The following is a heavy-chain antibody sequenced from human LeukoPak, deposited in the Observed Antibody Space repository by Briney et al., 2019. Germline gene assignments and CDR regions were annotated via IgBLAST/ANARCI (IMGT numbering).Heavy chain of an antibody. D-gene: IGHD4-17*01. CDR3: ARRSGRTVTRYFDL. CDR2: IYYSGST. V-gene: IGHV4-59*06. Sequence: PSETLSLTCTVSGGSLSNYYWSWFRQCPGKGLEWIGYIYYSGSTYYNPSLKSRVTISVDTSKNQFSLKLSSVTAADTAVYYCARRSGRTVTRYFDLWGRGTLVTVSS. CDR1: GGSLSNYY. J-gene: IGHJ2*01.